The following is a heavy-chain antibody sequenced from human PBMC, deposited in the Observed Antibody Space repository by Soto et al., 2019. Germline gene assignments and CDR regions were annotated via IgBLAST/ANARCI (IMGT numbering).Heavy chain of an antibody. D-gene: IGHD3-22*01. CDR1: GYSFAGYW. CDR3: ARQIYDSDTGPNFQYYFDS. V-gene: IGHV5-10-1*01. J-gene: IGHJ4*02. CDR2: IDPSDSQT. Sequence: GESLKISCKGSGYSFAGYWITWVRQKPGKGLEWMGRIDPSDSQTYYSPSFRGHVTISATKSITTVFLQWSSLRTSDTAMYYCARQIYDSDTGPNFQYYFDSWGQGTPVTVSS.